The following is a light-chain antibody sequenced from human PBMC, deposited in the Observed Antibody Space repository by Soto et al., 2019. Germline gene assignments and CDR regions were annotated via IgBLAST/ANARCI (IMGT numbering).Light chain of an antibody. J-gene: IGLJ1*01. CDR1: TSDVGGYNY. V-gene: IGLV2-14*01. Sequence: QSVLTQPASMSGSPGQSITISCTGTTSDVGGYNYVSWYQQHPGKVPKLLIHEVSNRPSGVSNRFSGSKSGNTASLTISGLQAEDEADYYCLSKTSSISYVFGTGTKV. CDR2: EVS. CDR3: LSKTSSISYV.